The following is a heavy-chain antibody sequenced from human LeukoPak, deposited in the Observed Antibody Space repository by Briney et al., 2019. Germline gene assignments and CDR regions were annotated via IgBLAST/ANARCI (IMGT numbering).Heavy chain of an antibody. CDR3: ARQSPYGDYVYDY. CDR2: IYPGDSDT. Sequence: GESLKISCQGSGYRFTSFWIAWVRQMPGKGLEWMGIIYPGDSDTRYSPSFQGQVTFSADKSISTAYLQWSSLKASDTAMYYCARQSPYGDYVYDYWGQGTLVTVSS. CDR1: GYRFTSFW. J-gene: IGHJ4*02. D-gene: IGHD4-17*01. V-gene: IGHV5-51*01.